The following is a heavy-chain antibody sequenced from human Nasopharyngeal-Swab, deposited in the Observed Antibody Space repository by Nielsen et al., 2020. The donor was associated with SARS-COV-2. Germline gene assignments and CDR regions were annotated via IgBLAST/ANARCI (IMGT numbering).Heavy chain of an antibody. D-gene: IGHD2-2*01. CDR1: GFTFSDYY. Sequence: GESLKISCAASGFTFSDYYMSWIRQAPGKGLEWVSYISSSSSYPNNADSVKGRVTISRDNAKNTLYLQMNSLRAEDTAVYYCARDSMPHCSSTSCRKYGMDVWGQGTTVTVSS. J-gene: IGHJ6*02. CDR2: ISSSSSYP. V-gene: IGHV3-11*05. CDR3: ARDSMPHCSSTSCRKYGMDV.